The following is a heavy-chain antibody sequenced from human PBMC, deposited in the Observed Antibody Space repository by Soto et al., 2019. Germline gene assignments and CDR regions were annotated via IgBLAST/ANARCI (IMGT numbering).Heavy chain of an antibody. CDR2: IYSGGST. J-gene: IGHJ6*02. Sequence: GGSLRLSCAASGFTVSSNYMSWVRQAPGKGLEWVSVIYSGGSTYYADSVKGRFTISRDNSKNTLYLQMNSLRAEDTAVYYCATSGIVVVRSPLYYGMDVWGQGTTVTVSS. CDR3: ATSGIVVVRSPLYYGMDV. CDR1: GFTVSSNY. V-gene: IGHV3-53*01. D-gene: IGHD2-15*01.